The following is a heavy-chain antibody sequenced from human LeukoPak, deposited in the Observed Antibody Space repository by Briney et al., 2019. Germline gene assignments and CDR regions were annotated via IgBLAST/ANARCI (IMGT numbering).Heavy chain of an antibody. CDR2: MYNGGTT. V-gene: IGHV4-61*02. D-gene: IGHD1-14*01. CDR1: GASISGSISGGTYY. CDR3: ARSTNRLDS. Sequence: SETLSLTCTVSGASISGSISGGTYYWNWIRQPAGKGLEWIGRMYNGGTTINYSPSLKSRVTISVDTSKNQFSLNVTSVTAADTAVYYCARSTNRLDSWGQGTPVTVSS. J-gene: IGHJ4*02.